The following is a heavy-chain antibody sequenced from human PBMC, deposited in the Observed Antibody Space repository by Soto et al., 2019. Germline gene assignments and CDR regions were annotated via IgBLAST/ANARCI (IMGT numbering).Heavy chain of an antibody. J-gene: IGHJ3*02. Sequence: GGSLGLSCAASGFTFSSYAMSWVRQAPGKGLEWVSAISGSGGSTYYADSVKGRFTISRDNSKNTLYLQMNSLRAEDTAVYYCAKDRADIVLMVYAITAFDIWGQGTMVTVSS. CDR2: ISGSGGST. CDR1: GFTFSSYA. D-gene: IGHD2-8*01. CDR3: AKDRADIVLMVYAITAFDI. V-gene: IGHV3-23*01.